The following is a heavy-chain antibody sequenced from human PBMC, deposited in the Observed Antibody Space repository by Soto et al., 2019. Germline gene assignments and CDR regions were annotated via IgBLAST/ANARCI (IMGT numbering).Heavy chain of an antibody. CDR3: AKGYCSGGSCYSNYYYGMDV. CDR1: GFTFSSYG. D-gene: IGHD2-15*01. J-gene: IGHJ6*02. Sequence: PGGSLRLSCAASGFTFSSYGMHWVRQAPGKGLERVAVISYDGSNKYYADSVKGRFTISRDNSKNTLYLQMNSLRAEDTAVYYYAKGYCSGGSCYSNYYYGMDVWGQGTTVTVSS. CDR2: ISYDGSNK. V-gene: IGHV3-30*18.